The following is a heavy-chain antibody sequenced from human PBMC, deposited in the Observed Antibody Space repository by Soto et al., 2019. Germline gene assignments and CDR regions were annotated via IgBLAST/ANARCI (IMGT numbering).Heavy chain of an antibody. J-gene: IGHJ3*02. CDR1: GFTFSSYG. D-gene: IGHD3-16*02. Sequence: QVQLVESGGGVVQPGRSLRLSCAASGFTFSSYGMHWVRQAPGKGLEWVAVIWYDGSNKYYADSVKGRFTISRDNSKNTLYLQMNSRRAEDTAVYYCARDRYNRAFDIWGQGTMVTVSS. V-gene: IGHV3-33*01. CDR3: ARDRYNRAFDI. CDR2: IWYDGSNK.